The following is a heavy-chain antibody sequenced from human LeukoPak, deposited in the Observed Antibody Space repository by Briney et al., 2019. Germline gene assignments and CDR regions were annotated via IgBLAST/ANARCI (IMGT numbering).Heavy chain of an antibody. CDR1: GFTVSSNY. J-gene: IGHJ2*01. Sequence: QAGGSLRLSCAASGFTVSSNYMSWVRQAPGKGLEWVSVIYSGGSTYYADSVKGRFTICRDNSKNTLYLQMNSLRAETTAVYYCARAADFDLWGRGSLVTGSS. CDR2: IYSGGST. V-gene: IGHV3-53*01. CDR3: ARAADFDL.